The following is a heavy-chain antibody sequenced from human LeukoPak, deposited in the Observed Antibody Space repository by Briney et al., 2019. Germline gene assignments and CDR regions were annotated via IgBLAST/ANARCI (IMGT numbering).Heavy chain of an antibody. Sequence: PSETLSLTCAVSGGSISSNNWWSWVRQPPGKGLEWIGEIYHSGSTNYNPSLKSRVTISVDKSKNQFSLKLSSVTAVDTAAYYCARNSYCSGGSCYPGYYWGQGTLVTASS. CDR2: IYHSGST. J-gene: IGHJ4*02. D-gene: IGHD2-15*01. V-gene: IGHV4-4*02. CDR1: GGSISSNNW. CDR3: ARNSYCSGGSCYPGYY.